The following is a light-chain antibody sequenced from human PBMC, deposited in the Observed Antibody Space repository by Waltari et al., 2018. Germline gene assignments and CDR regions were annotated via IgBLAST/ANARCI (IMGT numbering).Light chain of an antibody. J-gene: IGKJ2*01. CDR1: QSLLQNGYNY. V-gene: IGKV2-28*01. Sequence: DIAMTQSPLSLPVTPGEPASISCRSSQSLLQNGYNYVDWYLQKPGQSPQLLISLGSDRAPGVPERFSGSASGTDFTLRISRVEAEDVGVYYCMQALETPRTFGQGTKLEI. CDR2: LGS. CDR3: MQALETPRT.